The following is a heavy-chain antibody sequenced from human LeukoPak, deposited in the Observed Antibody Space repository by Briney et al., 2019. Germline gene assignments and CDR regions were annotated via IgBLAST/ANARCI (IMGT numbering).Heavy chain of an antibody. D-gene: IGHD3-22*01. J-gene: IGHJ3*02. CDR1: GGSISSGGYY. CDR2: IYHSGST. CDR3: AREGYYDSSGYEGDAFDI. V-gene: IGHV4-30-2*01. Sequence: SQTLSLTCTVSGGSISSGGYYWSWIRQPPGKGLEWIGYIYHSGSTYYNPSLKSRVTISVDRSKNQFSLKLSSVTAADTAVYYCAREGYYDSSGYEGDAFDIWGQGTMVTVSS.